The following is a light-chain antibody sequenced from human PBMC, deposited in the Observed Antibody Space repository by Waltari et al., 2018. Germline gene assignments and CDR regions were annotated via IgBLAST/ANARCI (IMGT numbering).Light chain of an antibody. J-gene: IGKJ1*01. CDR3: QQFYSRPWT. CDR1: QSLFYTSTNKDY. V-gene: IGKV4-1*01. Sequence: DIVMTQSPDSLAVSLGERATTSCKSSQSLFYTSTNKDYLAWYQKKPGQPPILLVSWASTRESGVPDRFSGSGSGTDFTLTINGLQAEDVAVYYCQQFYSRPWTFGQGTRV. CDR2: WAS.